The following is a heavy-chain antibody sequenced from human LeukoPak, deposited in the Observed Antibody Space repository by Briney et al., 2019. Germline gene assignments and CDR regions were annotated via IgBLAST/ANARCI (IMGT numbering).Heavy chain of an antibody. Sequence: PGGSLRLSCAASGFTFDDYAMHWVRQAPGKGLEWGSGISWNSGSIGYADSVKGRFTISRDNAKNSLYLQMNSLRAEDMALYYCAKDGVRYSSSWYINAFDIWGQGTMVTVSS. CDR2: ISWNSGSI. CDR3: AKDGVRYSSSWYINAFDI. CDR1: GFTFDDYA. V-gene: IGHV3-9*03. J-gene: IGHJ3*02. D-gene: IGHD6-13*01.